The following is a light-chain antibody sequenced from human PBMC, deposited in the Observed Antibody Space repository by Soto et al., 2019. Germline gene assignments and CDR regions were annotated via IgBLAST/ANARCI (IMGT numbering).Light chain of an antibody. Sequence: DIQMTQSPSSLSASVGARVTITCRASESIGSHLNWYQQKPGQAPKALIYGVSSLQSGVPSRFSGSGSGTDFTLTISSQQPEDFATYYCQQSYSAPQFTFRPATKMEIK. J-gene: IGKJ3*01. CDR3: QQSYSAPQFT. V-gene: IGKV1-39*01. CDR1: ESIGSH. CDR2: GVS.